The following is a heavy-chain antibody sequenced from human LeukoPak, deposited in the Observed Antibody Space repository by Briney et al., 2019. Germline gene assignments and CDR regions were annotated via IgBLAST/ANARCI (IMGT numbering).Heavy chain of an antibody. D-gene: IGHD6-19*01. CDR3: ARGGVAVATLKTIDY. Sequence: ASVKVSCKASGYTFTNYYMYCVRQAPGQGLEWMGIINPSGGSTSYAQKFQGRVTMTRDTSTTTVYMELSSLRSEDTAVYYCARGGVAVATLKTIDYWGQGTLVTVSS. CDR1: GYTFTNYY. J-gene: IGHJ4*02. V-gene: IGHV1-46*01. CDR2: INPSGGST.